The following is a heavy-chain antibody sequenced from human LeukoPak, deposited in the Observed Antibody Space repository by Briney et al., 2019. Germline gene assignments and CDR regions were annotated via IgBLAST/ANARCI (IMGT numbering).Heavy chain of an antibody. J-gene: IGHJ4*02. CDR1: GASVSSDC. Sequence: SETLSLTCSVSGASVSSDCWNWIRQSPGRGLGWIGYTHYRGDINYNPSLKSRLTMSVDASSNQVSLKLSSVTAADAAVYYCGRNLGSGSDHWGQGTLVTVSS. CDR3: GRNLGSGSDH. D-gene: IGHD3-10*01. V-gene: IGHV4-59*02. CDR2: THYRGDI.